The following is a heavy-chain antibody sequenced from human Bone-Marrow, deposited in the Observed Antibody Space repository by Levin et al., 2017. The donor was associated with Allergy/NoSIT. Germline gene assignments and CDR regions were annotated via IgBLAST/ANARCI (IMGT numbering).Heavy chain of an antibody. J-gene: IGHJ4*02. Sequence: PSETLSLTCSVSGGSIRNYYWSWIRQPPGKGLEWIGQIYSSGTTDYNPSLKSRVTISVDTSKNQFPVKLSSVTAADTAVYFCARWADCGGDGYFLDYWGQGTLATVSS. CDR1: GGSIRNYY. CDR2: IYSSGTT. D-gene: IGHD2-21*01. V-gene: IGHV4-59*03. CDR3: ARWADCGGDGYFLDY.